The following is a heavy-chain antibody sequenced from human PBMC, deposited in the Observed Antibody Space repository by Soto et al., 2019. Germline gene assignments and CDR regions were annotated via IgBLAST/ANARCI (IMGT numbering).Heavy chain of an antibody. CDR1: GGSFSGYY. Sequence: PSETLSLTCAVYGGSFSGYYWSWIRQPPGKGLEWIGEINHSGSTNYNPSLKSRVTISVDTSKNQFSLKLSSVTAADTAVYYCARGFIVVVPAAHAYFDYWGQGTLVTVS. V-gene: IGHV4-34*01. CDR2: INHSGST. CDR3: ARGFIVVVPAAHAYFDY. D-gene: IGHD2-2*01. J-gene: IGHJ4*02.